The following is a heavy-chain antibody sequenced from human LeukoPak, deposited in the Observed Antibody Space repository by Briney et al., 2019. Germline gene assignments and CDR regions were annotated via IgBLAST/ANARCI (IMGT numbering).Heavy chain of an antibody. Sequence: SETLSLTCTVSGGSISSSSYYWGWLRQPPGKGLEWIGSIYYSGSTYYNPSLKSPVTISVDTSKNQFSLKLSSVTAADTAVYYCARDMYGDYDNGFFDRWGRGSLVTVSS. CDR3: ARDMYGDYDNGFFDR. D-gene: IGHD4-17*01. V-gene: IGHV4-39*07. CDR1: GGSISSSSYY. J-gene: IGHJ2*01. CDR2: IYYSGST.